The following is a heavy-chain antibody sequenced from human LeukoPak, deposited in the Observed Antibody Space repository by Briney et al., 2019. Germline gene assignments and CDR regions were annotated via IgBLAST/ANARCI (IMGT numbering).Heavy chain of an antibody. CDR1: GFTFSNYW. Sequence: GGSLRLSCAASGFTFSNYWMHWVRQAPGRGLEWVSRINERATIISYADSVKGRFTISRENARNTLYLQMNSLTAEDTAVYYCVRDLILVWTPGDDFDHWGQGTLVTVSS. J-gene: IGHJ4*02. D-gene: IGHD3-16*01. CDR2: INERATII. V-gene: IGHV3-74*01. CDR3: VRDLILVWTPGDDFDH.